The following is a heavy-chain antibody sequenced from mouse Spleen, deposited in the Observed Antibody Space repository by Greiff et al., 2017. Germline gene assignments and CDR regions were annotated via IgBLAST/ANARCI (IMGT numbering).Heavy chain of an antibody. Sequence: VQLQQSGPGLVAPSQSLSITCTVSGFSLTDYAVHWVRQSPGKGLEWLGMIWSDGNTDYNAAFISRLSISKDNSKSQVFFKMNSLQGDDTAIYYCARRGYDGYSYWYFDVWGAGTTVTVSS. CDR1: GFSLTDYA. CDR3: ARRGYDGYSYWYFDV. V-gene: IGHV2-4-1*01. J-gene: IGHJ1*01. CDR2: IWSDGNT. D-gene: IGHD2-3*01.